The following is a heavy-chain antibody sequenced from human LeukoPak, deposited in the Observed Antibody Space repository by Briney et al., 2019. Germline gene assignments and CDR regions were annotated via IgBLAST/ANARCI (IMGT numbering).Heavy chain of an antibody. CDR2: IKQDGSEK. CDR3: ARDQASEWLVLYYYYMDV. D-gene: IGHD6-19*01. CDR1: GFTFDDFG. V-gene: IGHV3-7*01. Sequence: GGSLRLSCAASGFTFDDFGMSWVRQAPGKGLEWVANIKQDGSEKYYVDSVKGRFTISRDNAKNSLYLQMNSLRAEDTAVYYCARDQASEWLVLYYYYMDVWGKGTTVTVSS. J-gene: IGHJ6*03.